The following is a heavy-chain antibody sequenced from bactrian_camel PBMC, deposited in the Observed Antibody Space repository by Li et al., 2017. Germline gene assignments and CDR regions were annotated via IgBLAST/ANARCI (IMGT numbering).Heavy chain of an antibody. J-gene: IGHJ6*01. D-gene: IGHD2*01. CDR3: AAYYGHCYDTLRITDFDY. V-gene: IGHV3S63*01. CDR2: IYTGDGST. CDR1: GYSYESTA. Sequence: HVQLVESGGGSVQAGGSLRLSCEVSGYSYESTACMGWFRQAPGKEREAIVRIYTGDGSTIYAVSAKGRFTASQIGTDESVNLQIRSLKSEDTAIYYCAAYYGHCYDTLRITDFDYWGQGTQVTVS.